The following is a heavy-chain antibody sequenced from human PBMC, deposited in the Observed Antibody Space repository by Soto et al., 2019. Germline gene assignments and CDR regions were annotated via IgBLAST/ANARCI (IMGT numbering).Heavy chain of an antibody. CDR2: MRSKANSYAT. J-gene: IGHJ6*02. CDR3: TFLTIFGVVPLRYGMDV. V-gene: IGHV3-73*01. Sequence: LGLSCAASGFTFRGSSMHWVRHAAGKGLEWVGRMRSKANSYATAYGALVKGRFTISRDDSKNPAYLQMNSLKTEDTAVYYCTFLTIFGVVPLRYGMDVWGQGTTVTVSS. D-gene: IGHD3-3*01. CDR1: GFTFRGSS.